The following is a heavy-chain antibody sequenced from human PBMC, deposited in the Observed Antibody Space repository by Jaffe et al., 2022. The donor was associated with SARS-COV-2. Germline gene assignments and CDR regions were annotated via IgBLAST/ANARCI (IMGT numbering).Heavy chain of an antibody. D-gene: IGHD1-7*01. Sequence: QLQLQESGPGLVKPSETLSLTCTVSGGSISSGSYYWAWIRQPPGKGLEWIGGISYSWRTYYNPSLKSRVTMSVDTSKNQFSLKLSSVTATDTAVYYCARRTNYESLGWFDPWGQGTLVTVSS. J-gene: IGHJ5*02. CDR1: GGSISSGSYY. CDR2: ISYSWRT. CDR3: ARRTNYESLGWFDP. V-gene: IGHV4-39*01.